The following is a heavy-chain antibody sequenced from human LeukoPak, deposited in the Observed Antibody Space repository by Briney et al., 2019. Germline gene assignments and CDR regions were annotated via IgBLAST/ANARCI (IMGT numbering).Heavy chain of an antibody. CDR2: ISSSSSYI. CDR1: GFAFSSYA. V-gene: IGHV3-21*01. Sequence: GGSLRLSCAASGFAFSSYAMSWVRQAPGKGLEWVSSISSSSSYIYYADSVKGRFTISRDNAKNSLYLQMNSLRAEDTAVYYCARGVDTAMDPTYRPNPWIVDYWGQGTLVTVSS. J-gene: IGHJ4*02. CDR3: ARGVDTAMDPTYRPNPWIVDY. D-gene: IGHD5-18*01.